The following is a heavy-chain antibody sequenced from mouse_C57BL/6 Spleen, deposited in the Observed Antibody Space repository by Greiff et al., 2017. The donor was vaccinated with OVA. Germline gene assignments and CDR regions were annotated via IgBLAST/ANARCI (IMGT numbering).Heavy chain of an antibody. J-gene: IGHJ2*01. V-gene: IGHV3-6*01. D-gene: IGHD2-4*01. CDR3: ARAYDYGRALDY. Sequence: EVQLQESGPGLVKPSQSLSLTCSVTGYSITSGYYWNWIRQFPGNNLEWMGYISYDGSNNYNPSLKNRISITRDTSKNQFFLKLNSVTTEDTATYYCARAYDYGRALDYWGQGTTLTVSS. CDR1: GYSITSGYY. CDR2: ISYDGSN.